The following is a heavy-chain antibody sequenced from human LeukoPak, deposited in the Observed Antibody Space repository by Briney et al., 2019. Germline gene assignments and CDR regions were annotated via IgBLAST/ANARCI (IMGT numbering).Heavy chain of an antibody. V-gene: IGHV3-21*01. CDR2: ISSSSSYI. CDR3: ARDQNVVVPAAMVTIFDY. D-gene: IGHD2-2*01. CDR1: GFTFSSYS. Sequence: GGSLRLSRAASGFTFSSYSMNWVRQAPGKGLEWVSSISSSSSYIYYADSVKGRFTISRDNAKNSLYLQMNSLRAEDTAVYYCARDQNVVVPAAMVTIFDYWGQGTLVTVSS. J-gene: IGHJ4*02.